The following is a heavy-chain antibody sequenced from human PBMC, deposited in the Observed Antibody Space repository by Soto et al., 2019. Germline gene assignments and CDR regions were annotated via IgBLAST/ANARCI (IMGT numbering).Heavy chain of an antibody. CDR1: GYTFTSHG. D-gene: IGHD6-19*01. CDR2: ISAYNGNA. CDR3: ARFILGIAVAGLDY. Sequence: ASVKVSCKASGYTFTSHGISWVRQASGQGLEWMGWISAYNGNANYAQKLQGRVTMTTDTSTSTAYMELRSLRSDDTAVYYCARFILGIAVAGLDYWGQGTLVTVSS. V-gene: IGHV1-18*01. J-gene: IGHJ4*02.